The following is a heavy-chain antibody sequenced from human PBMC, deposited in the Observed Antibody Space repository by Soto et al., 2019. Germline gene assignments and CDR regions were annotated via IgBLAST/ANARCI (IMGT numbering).Heavy chain of an antibody. CDR1: GFTFSSYG. CDR3: ASVYCSASRCYWVGGFDI. Sequence: GGSLRLSCAASGFTFSSYGMHWVRQAPGKGLEGVALVWFDGSDKYTADSVKGRFTISRDNSKNTLYLQMNSLRAEDTAVYYCASVYCSASRCYWVGGFDIWGQGTMVTVSS. J-gene: IGHJ3*02. CDR2: VWFDGSDK. V-gene: IGHV3-33*01. D-gene: IGHD2-15*01.